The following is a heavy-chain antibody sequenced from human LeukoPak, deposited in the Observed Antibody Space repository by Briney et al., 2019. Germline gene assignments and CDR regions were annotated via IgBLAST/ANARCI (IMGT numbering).Heavy chain of an antibody. CDR3: AREGYGSGYNWFDP. CDR1: GGSISSYY. CDR2: IYYSGST. J-gene: IGHJ5*02. D-gene: IGHD3-10*01. V-gene: IGHV4-59*01. Sequence: SETLSLTCTVSGGSISSYYWSWIRQPPGKRLEWIGYIYYSGSTNYNPSLKSRVTISVDTSKNQFSLKLSSVTAADTAVYYCAREGYGSGYNWFDPWGQGTLVTVSS.